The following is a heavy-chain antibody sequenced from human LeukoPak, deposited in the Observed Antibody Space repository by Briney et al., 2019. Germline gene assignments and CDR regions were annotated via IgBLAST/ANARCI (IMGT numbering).Heavy chain of an antibody. CDR1: GFTFSSYY. V-gene: IGHV3-21*04. D-gene: IGHD6-19*01. J-gene: IGHJ4*02. Sequence: GGSLRLSCAGSGFTFSSYYIHWVRQAPGKGLEWVSSISGSSKYIYYADSVKGRFTISRDNSKNTLYLQMNSLRAEDTAVYYCAKDVAWLVDWPFFDYWGRGTLVTASS. CDR3: AKDVAWLVDWPFFDY. CDR2: ISGSSKYI.